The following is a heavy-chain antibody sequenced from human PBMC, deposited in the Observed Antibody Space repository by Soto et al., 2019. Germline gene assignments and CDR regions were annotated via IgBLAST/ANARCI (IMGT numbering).Heavy chain of an antibody. J-gene: IGHJ4*02. CDR1: GYTFTNYW. CDR2: IYPADSDT. CDR3: VRPDSSGYYVY. D-gene: IGHD3-22*01. V-gene: IGHV5-51*01. Sequence: GESLNISCRVSGYTFTNYWIGWVRQMPGKGLEWMAIIYPADSDTRYSPSFQGQVTISADKSISTAYLQWSSLKASDTAMYYCVRPDSSGYYVYWGQGTLVTVSA.